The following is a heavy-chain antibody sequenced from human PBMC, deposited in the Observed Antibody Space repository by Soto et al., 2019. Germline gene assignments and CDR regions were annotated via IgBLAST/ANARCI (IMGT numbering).Heavy chain of an antibody. CDR3: ARVTEMATMYFDY. J-gene: IGHJ4*02. CDR2: IIPIFGTA. CDR1: GGTFSSYA. Sequence: PGASVKVSCKASGGTFSSYAISWVRQAPGQGLEWMGGIIPIFGTANYAQKFQGRVTITADESTSTAYMELSSLRSEDTAVYYCARVTEMATMYFDYWGQGTLVTVSS. V-gene: IGHV1-69*13. D-gene: IGHD5-12*01.